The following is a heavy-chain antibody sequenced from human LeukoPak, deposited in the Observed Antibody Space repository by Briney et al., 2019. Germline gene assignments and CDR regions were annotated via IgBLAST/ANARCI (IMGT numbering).Heavy chain of an antibody. CDR1: GYTFTNYY. CDR3: ARVTTNDSFYYYCMDV. V-gene: IGHV1-2*02. CDR2: INPNSGGT. D-gene: IGHD4-11*01. Sequence: ASVTVSCKASGYTFTNYYIHWVGQAPGQGLEGMGWINPNSGGTNPAQKFQGRVTITRDTAISTAHMQLTRLRSDDTAVYSCARVTTNDSFYYYCMDVWGKGTTVTVSS. J-gene: IGHJ6*03.